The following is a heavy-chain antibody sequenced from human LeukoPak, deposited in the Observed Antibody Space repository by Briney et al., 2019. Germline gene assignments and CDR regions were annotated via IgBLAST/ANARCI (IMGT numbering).Heavy chain of an antibody. CDR2: IYPGDSDT. D-gene: IGHD6-13*01. CDR3: ARLGVVAEYFFEY. J-gene: IGHJ4*02. CDR1: GYTFTDYW. Sequence: GESLKISCQVSGYTFTDYWIGWVRQMPGKGLEWMGIIYPGDSDTRYSPSFQGQVTLSADKSINTAYLQWSNLMASDTAMYYCARLGVVAEYFFEYWGQGTLVTVSS. V-gene: IGHV5-51*01.